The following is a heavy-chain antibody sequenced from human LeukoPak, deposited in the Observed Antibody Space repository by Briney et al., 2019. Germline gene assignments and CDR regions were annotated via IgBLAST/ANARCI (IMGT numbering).Heavy chain of an antibody. V-gene: IGHV4-31*03. CDR3: ARTPVPYEYYYDSSGYYGGYFDY. CDR2: IYYSGST. D-gene: IGHD3-22*01. CDR1: GGSISSGGYY. J-gene: IGHJ4*02. Sequence: SETLSLTCTVSGGSISSGGYYWSWIRQHPGKGLEWIGYIYYSGSTYYNPSLKSRVTISVDTSKNQFSLKLSSVTAADTAVYYCARTPVPYEYYYDSSGYYGGYFDYWGQGTLVTVSS.